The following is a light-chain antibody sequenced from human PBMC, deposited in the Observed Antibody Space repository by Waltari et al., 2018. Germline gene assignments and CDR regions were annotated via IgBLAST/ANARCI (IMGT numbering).Light chain of an antibody. J-gene: IGKJ4*02. Sequence: ELVLPQSPGILSLSPGAGATLSCRASQSVGRSLAWYQQKPGQAPRLVISGASNRATGIPDRFSGSGSGTDFSLTISRLEPEDFAVYYCQHYVRLPVTFGRGTKVEIK. CDR3: QHYVRLPVT. V-gene: IGKV3-20*01. CDR2: GAS. CDR1: QSVGRS.